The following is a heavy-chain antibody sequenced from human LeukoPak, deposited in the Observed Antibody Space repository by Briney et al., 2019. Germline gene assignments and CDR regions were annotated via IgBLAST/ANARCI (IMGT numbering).Heavy chain of an antibody. V-gene: IGHV3-23*01. J-gene: IGHJ4*02. CDR1: GFTSSSYA. Sequence: GGSLRLSCAASGFTSSSYAMSWVRQAPGKGLEWVSAISGSGGSTYYADSVKGRFTISRDNAKNSLYLQMNSLRAEDTAVYYCARDSYGHHYWGQGTLVTVSS. CDR3: ARDSYGHHY. D-gene: IGHD3-10*01. CDR2: ISGSGGST.